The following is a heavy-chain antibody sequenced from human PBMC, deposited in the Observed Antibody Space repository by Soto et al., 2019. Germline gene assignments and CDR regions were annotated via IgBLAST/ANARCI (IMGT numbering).Heavy chain of an antibody. Sequence: GSLRLSCAASGFTFSNFWMSWARQAPGKGLEWVANIKGDGSVTQYVASVEGRFTISRDNAKYSLYLQMNGLRVEDTALYYCVIPTRSVRGMGVWGQGTTVTVSS. V-gene: IGHV3-7*03. CDR3: VIPTRSVRGMGV. J-gene: IGHJ6*02. CDR1: GFTFSNFW. CDR2: IKGDGSVT. D-gene: IGHD6-6*01.